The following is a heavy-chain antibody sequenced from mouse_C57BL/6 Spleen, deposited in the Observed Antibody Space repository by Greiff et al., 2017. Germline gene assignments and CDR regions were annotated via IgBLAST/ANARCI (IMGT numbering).Heavy chain of an antibody. J-gene: IGHJ2*01. CDR1: GYSFTDYY. CDR3: TGWSSGRCDY. CDR2: INPEYGAT. V-gene: IGHV1-39*01. Sequence: VQLQQSGPELVKPGASVKLSCKASGYSFTDYYMNWVKQRNGKGLEWIGLINPEYGATNYNQKFKGKATMTVDKSSSTAYLQLSSLTSEDSAVYYCTGWSSGRCDYWGQGTTLTVSS.